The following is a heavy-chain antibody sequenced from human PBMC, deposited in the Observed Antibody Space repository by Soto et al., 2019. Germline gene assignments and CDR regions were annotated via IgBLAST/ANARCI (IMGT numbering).Heavy chain of an antibody. CDR2: MNPNSGNT. Sequence: ASVKVSCTASGYTFTSYDINWVRQATGQGLEWMGWMNPNSGNTGYAQKFRGRVTMTRNTSISTAYMELSSLRSEDTAVYYCARVNVARITIFGVVIRRWFDPWGQGTQVTVSS. D-gene: IGHD3-3*01. V-gene: IGHV1-8*01. CDR1: GYTFTSYD. CDR3: ARVNVARITIFGVVIRRWFDP. J-gene: IGHJ5*02.